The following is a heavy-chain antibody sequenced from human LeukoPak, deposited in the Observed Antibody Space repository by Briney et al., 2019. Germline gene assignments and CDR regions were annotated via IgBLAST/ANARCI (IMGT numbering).Heavy chain of an antibody. V-gene: IGHV1-2*02. D-gene: IGHD6-19*01. Sequence: GASVKVSCKASGYTFTGYYMQWVRQAPGQGLEWMGWINPNSGGTNYAQKFQGRVTMTRDTSISTAYMELSRLRSDDTAVYYCARWRGYASDWSGPFDDWGQGTLVTVSS. J-gene: IGHJ4*02. CDR3: ARWRGYASDWSGPFDD. CDR1: GYTFTGYY. CDR2: INPNSGGT.